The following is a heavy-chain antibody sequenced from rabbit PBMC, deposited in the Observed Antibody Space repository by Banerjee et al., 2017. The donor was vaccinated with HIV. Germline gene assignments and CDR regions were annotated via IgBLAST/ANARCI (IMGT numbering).Heavy chain of an antibody. CDR2: IYTGGSAGT. CDR3: ARWGSLYAGHPVASSLDL. CDR1: GFSFSSSYW. V-gene: IGHV1S40*01. J-gene: IGHJ3*01. D-gene: IGHD4-2*01. Sequence: QSLEESGGDLVKPGASLTLTCTASGFSFSSSYWMCWVRQAPGKGLEWIGCIYTGGSAGTYYANWVNGRFTISKTSSTTVTLQMTSLAAADTATYSCARWGSLYAGHPVASSLDLWGQGTRHRL.